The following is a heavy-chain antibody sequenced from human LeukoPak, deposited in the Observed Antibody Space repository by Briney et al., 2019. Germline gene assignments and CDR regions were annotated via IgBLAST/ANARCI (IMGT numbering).Heavy chain of an antibody. CDR2: IRYDGSNK. CDR3: ASSRIAVAGESDY. Sequence: GGSLRLSCAASGFTFSSYGMHWVRQAPGKGLKWVAFIRYDGSNKYYADSVKGRFTISRDNSKNTLYLQMNSLRAEDTAVYYCASSRIAVAGESDYWGQGTLVTVSS. J-gene: IGHJ4*02. V-gene: IGHV3-30*02. D-gene: IGHD6-19*01. CDR1: GFTFSSYG.